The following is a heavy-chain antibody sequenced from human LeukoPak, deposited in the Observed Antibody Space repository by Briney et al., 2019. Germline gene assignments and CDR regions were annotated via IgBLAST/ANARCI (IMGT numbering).Heavy chain of an antibody. D-gene: IGHD3-3*01. V-gene: IGHV4-34*01. CDR3: ARGRFLEWFPRWGIRDYYMDV. Sequence: SETLSLTCAVYGGSFSGYYWSWIRQPPGKGLEWIGEINHSGSTNYNPSLKSRVTISVDTSKNQFSLKLSSVTAADTAVYYCARGRFLEWFPRWGIRDYYMDVWGKGTTVTVSS. J-gene: IGHJ6*03. CDR2: INHSGST. CDR1: GGSFSGYY.